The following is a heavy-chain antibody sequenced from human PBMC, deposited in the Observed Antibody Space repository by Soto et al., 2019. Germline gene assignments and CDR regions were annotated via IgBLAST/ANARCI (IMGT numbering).Heavy chain of an antibody. V-gene: IGHV1-2*04. CDR2: INPNSGAT. Sequence: ASVKVSCKASGYTFGAYYLHWVRQAPGQGLEWMGWINPNSGATNYAQKYQGWVTMTRDTSISTAYLEMNRLRSDDTAVYYCAKDERSGSGWYVMDAWGQRTSVTVSS. CDR1: GYTFGAYY. CDR3: AKDERSGSGWYVMDA. D-gene: IGHD3-10*01. J-gene: IGHJ6*02.